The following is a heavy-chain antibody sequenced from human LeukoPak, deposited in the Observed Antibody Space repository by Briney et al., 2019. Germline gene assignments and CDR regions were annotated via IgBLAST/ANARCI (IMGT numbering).Heavy chain of an antibody. CDR2: INHSGST. D-gene: IGHD3-10*01. J-gene: IGHJ4*02. Sequence: PSETLSLTCAVYGGSFSSYYWSWIRQPPGKGLEWLGEINHSGSTNYNPSLKSRVTISVDTSKNQFSLKLSSVTAADTAVYYCARHRATYYYGSGGTDYWGQGTLVTVSS. CDR3: ARHRATYYYGSGGTDY. CDR1: GGSFSSYY. V-gene: IGHV4-34*01.